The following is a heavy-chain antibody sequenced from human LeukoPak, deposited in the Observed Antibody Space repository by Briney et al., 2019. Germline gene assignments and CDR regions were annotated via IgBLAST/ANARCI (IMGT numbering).Heavy chain of an antibody. V-gene: IGHV4-61*02. CDR2: IYHSGST. J-gene: IGHJ4*02. CDR3: ARDTGDYYDSSGYYDPDYFDY. Sequence: SQTLSLTCTVSGGSISSGSYYWSWIRQPAGKGLEWIGSIYHSGSTYYNPSLKSRVTISVDTSKNQFSLKLSSVTAADTAVYYCARDTGDYYDSSGYYDPDYFDYWGQGTLVTVSS. D-gene: IGHD3-22*01. CDR1: GGSISSGSYY.